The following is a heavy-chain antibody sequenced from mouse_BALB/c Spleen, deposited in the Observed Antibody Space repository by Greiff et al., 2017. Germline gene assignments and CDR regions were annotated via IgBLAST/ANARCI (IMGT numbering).Heavy chain of an antibody. CDR3: ANYDYDGD. V-gene: IGHV1-77*01. Sequence: QVQLQQSGAELARPGASVTLSCTASGYTFTDYYINWVHQRTGQGLEWIGEIYPGSGNTYYYEKFKGKSTLTADKSSSTAYMQLSGLTSEDSAVYYCANYDYDGDWGQGTSLTVSA. D-gene: IGHD2-4*01. CDR1: GYTFTDYY. CDR2: IYPGSGNT. J-gene: IGHJ2*03.